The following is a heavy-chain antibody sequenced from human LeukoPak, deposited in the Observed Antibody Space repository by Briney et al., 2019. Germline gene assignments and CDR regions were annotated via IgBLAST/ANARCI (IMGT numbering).Heavy chain of an antibody. V-gene: IGHV1-18*01. CDR3: ARGLRHYYDSSGYYPFDY. Sequence: ASVKVSCKASGYTFTSYGISWVRQAPGQGLEWVGWISAYNGNTNYAQKLQGRVTMTTDTSTSTAYMELRSLRSDDTAVYYCARGLRHYYDSSGYYPFDYWGQGTLVTVSS. J-gene: IGHJ4*02. CDR1: GYTFTSYG. CDR2: ISAYNGNT. D-gene: IGHD3-22*01.